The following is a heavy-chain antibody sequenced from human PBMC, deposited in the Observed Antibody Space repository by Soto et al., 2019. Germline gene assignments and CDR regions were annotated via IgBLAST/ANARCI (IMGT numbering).Heavy chain of an antibody. J-gene: IGHJ6*02. CDR1: GYTLTELS. CDR2: FDPEDGET. CDR3: ATIGTITMVRGVITQNGMDV. Sequence: GASVKVSCKVSGYTLTELSMHWVRQAPGKGLEWMGGFDPEDGETIYAQKFQGRVTMTEDTSTDTAYMELSSLRSEDTAVYYCATIGTITMVRGVITQNGMDVWGQGTTVTVSS. D-gene: IGHD3-10*01. V-gene: IGHV1-24*01.